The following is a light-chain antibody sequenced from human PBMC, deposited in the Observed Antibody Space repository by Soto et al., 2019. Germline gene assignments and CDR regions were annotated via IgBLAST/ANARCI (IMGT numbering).Light chain of an antibody. V-gene: IGKV3-15*01. Sequence: DIVMPQYPATLSVSPGETSTLSCMASQSLTSYLAWYQQKPDQAPRLLIYGISTRATDIPARFSGSGSGTEFTLTISSLQSEDFAVYYCQQYNNGPPLTFGGGSMVDIK. CDR2: GIS. CDR3: QQYNNGPPLT. J-gene: IGKJ4*01. CDR1: QSLTSY.